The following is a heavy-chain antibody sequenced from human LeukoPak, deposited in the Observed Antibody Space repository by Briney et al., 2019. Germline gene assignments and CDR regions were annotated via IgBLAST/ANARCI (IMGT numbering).Heavy chain of an antibody. J-gene: IGHJ4*02. V-gene: IGHV3-7*01. CDR1: GFTFSNYY. CDR2: IKQDGRDK. D-gene: IGHD1-26*01. CDR3: ARDREVGATIHDY. Sequence: GGSLRLSCAASGFTFSNYYMSWGPKAPGKGLVRVANIKQDGRDKSYVDSVKGRFNISRDNAENSLYLQMNSLRAEDTAVYFCARDREVGATIHDYWGQGTLVTVSS.